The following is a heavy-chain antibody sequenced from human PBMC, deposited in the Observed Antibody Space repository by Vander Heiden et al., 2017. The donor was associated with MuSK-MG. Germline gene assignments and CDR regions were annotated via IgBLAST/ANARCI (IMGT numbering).Heavy chain of an antibody. CDR3: AKDREHPNNWFDP. CDR1: GFTFSTYA. V-gene: IGHV3-23*01. Sequence: EVQLLESGGGLVQPGGSLRLSCAASGFTFSTYAMSWVRQAPGKGLEWVSGISAGGGTTYYADSVKGRFTISRDNFKNTVYLQMNSLRAEDTAVYYCAKDREHPNNWFDPWGQGTLVTVSS. J-gene: IGHJ5*02. CDR2: ISAGGGTT.